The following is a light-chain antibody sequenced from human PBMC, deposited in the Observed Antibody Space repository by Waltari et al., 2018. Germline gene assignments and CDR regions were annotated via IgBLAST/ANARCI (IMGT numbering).Light chain of an antibody. CDR2: DAS. CDR1: QTVSSN. CDR3: QQYNDWPLT. J-gene: IGKJ4*01. V-gene: IGKV3-15*01. Sequence: MVMTHSQATLSVSPGERATLSCRASQTVSSNLAWYLQKPGQAPRLLIYDASTRATGIPARFSGSGSGTEFALTISNLQSEDFAVYYCQQYNDWPLTFGRGTTVEIK.